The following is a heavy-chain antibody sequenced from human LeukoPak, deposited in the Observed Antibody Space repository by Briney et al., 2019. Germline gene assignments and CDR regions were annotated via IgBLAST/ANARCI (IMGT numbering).Heavy chain of an antibody. V-gene: IGHV1-24*01. Sequence: ASVKVSCKVSGYTLTELSMHGVRQAPGKGLEWMGGFDPEDGETIYAQKFQGRVTMTEDTSTDTAYMELSSLRSEDTAVYYRATGQSYYDTPDYWGQGTQVTVSS. CDR3: ATGQSYYDTPDY. CDR2: FDPEDGET. J-gene: IGHJ4*02. D-gene: IGHD3-22*01. CDR1: GYTLTELS.